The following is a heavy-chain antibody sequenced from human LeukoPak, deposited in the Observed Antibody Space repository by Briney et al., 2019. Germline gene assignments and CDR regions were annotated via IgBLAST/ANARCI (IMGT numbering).Heavy chain of an antibody. D-gene: IGHD3-3*01. CDR2: IRYDGSNK. J-gene: IGHJ4*02. Sequence: PGGSLRLSCAASGFTFSSYGMHWVRQAPGKGLEWVAFIRYDGSNKYYADSVKGRFTISRDNSKNKLYLQMNRLRAKDTAVYYCAKDWVTIFGVAMGGYWGQGTLVTVSS. V-gene: IGHV3-30*02. CDR1: GFTFSSYG. CDR3: AKDWVTIFGVAMGGY.